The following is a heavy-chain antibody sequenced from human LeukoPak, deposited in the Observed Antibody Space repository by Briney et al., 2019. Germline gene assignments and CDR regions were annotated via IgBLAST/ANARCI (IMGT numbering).Heavy chain of an antibody. CDR3: PRGRGSWYDSSGSPYIRFDY. D-gene: IGHD3-22*01. CDR2: INPDSGGT. CDR1: GYTFTGYF. J-gene: IGHJ4*02. V-gene: IGHV1-2*02. Sequence: ASVKVSCKASGYTFTGYFIHWVRQAPGQGLEWMGWINPDSGGTNYAQKFQGRVTMTRDTSISTAYMELSRLRSDDSAMYYCPRGRGSWYDSSGSPYIRFDYWGQGTLVTVSS.